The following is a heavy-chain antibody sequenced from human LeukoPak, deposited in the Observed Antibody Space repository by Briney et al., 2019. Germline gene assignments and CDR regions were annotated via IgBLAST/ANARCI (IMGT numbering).Heavy chain of an antibody. V-gene: IGHV1-2*02. D-gene: IGHD1-7*01. CDR1: VYTFTGYY. CDR2: INPNSGGT. Sequence: ASVKVSCKASVYTFTGYYMHCVRQAPGQRLEWMGWINPNSGGTNYAQKFQGRVTMTRDTSISTAYMELSRLRSDDTAVYYCARDWNLHYFDYWGQGTLVTVSS. CDR3: ARDWNLHYFDY. J-gene: IGHJ4*02.